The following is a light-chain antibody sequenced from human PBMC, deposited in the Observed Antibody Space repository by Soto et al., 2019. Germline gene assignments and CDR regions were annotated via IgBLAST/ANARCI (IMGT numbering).Light chain of an antibody. Sequence: EIEMTQSPATLSLAPGERVTLSFSASESVSTNLAWYQQKAGQAPRLLIYGASTRATGIPARFSVSGSGTEFTLTISSLQSEDFAVYYCQQYSIWRTFGQGTKVDI. V-gene: IGKV3-15*01. J-gene: IGKJ1*01. CDR3: QQYSIWRT. CDR1: ESVSTN. CDR2: GAS.